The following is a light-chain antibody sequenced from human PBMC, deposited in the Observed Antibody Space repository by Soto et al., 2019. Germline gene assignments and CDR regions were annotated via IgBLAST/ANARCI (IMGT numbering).Light chain of an antibody. V-gene: IGKV3-15*01. CDR3: PQYNSWPPIT. Sequence: EGLMTQSPSTLSVSPGERSTLACMASESVSSNLAWYQQRPGQAPRLVIYGASTRATGIPARFSGGGSGTEFTLTISSLQSEDFAVYYCPQYNSWPPITFGQGSRLEIK. CDR2: GAS. J-gene: IGKJ5*01. CDR1: ESVSSN.